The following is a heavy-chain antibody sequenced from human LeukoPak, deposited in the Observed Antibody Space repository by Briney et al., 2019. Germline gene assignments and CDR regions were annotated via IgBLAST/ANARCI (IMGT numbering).Heavy chain of an antibody. CDR1: GYTFTSYA. CDR3: ARYLAVAGQDAFDI. D-gene: IGHD6-19*01. V-gene: IGHV1-69*06. Sequence: GASVKVSCKASGYTFTSYAISWVRQAPGQGLEWMGGIIPIFGTANYAQKFQGRVTITADKSTSTAYMELSSLRSEDTAVYYCARYLAVAGQDAFDIWGQGTMVTVSS. J-gene: IGHJ3*02. CDR2: IIPIFGTA.